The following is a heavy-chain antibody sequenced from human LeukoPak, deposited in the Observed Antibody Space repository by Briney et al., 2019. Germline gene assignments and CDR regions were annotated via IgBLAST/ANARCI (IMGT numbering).Heavy chain of an antibody. Sequence: GGSLRLSCAASGFTFSSYGMHWVRQAPGKGLEWVAFIRYDGSNKYYADSVKGRFTISRDNSKNTLYLQMNSLRAEDTAVYYCARDRVPTYYYDSSGLDYWGQGTLVTVSS. CDR3: ARDRVPTYYYDSSGLDY. CDR2: IRYDGSNK. D-gene: IGHD3-22*01. J-gene: IGHJ4*02. V-gene: IGHV3-30*02. CDR1: GFTFSSYG.